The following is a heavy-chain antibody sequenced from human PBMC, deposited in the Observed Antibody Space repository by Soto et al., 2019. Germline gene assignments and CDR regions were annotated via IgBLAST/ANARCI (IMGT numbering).Heavy chain of an antibody. J-gene: IGHJ6*02. Sequence: GESLKISCKGSGYSFTSYWIGWVRQMPGKGLEWMGIIYPGDSDTRYSPSFQGQVTISADKSISTAYLQWSSLKASDTAMYYCARSADRTFYYYGMDVWGQGTTVTVS. V-gene: IGHV5-51*01. CDR1: GYSFTSYW. CDR3: ARSADRTFYYYGMDV. CDR2: IYPGDSDT. D-gene: IGHD2-2*01.